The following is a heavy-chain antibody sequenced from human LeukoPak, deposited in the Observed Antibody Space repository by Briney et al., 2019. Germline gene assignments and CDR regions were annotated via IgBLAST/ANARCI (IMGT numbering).Heavy chain of an antibody. CDR2: ISISSPI. D-gene: IGHD4-17*01. CDR1: GFTFSRYS. J-gene: IGHJ4*02. V-gene: IGHV3-48*04. CDR3: ARDDGDYAHPVDY. Sequence: GGSLRLSCAASGFTFSRYSMNWVRQAPGKGLEWVSYISISSPIYYADSVKGRFTISRDNAKNSLYLQMNNLRAEDTAVYYCARDDGDYAHPVDYWGQGTLVTVSS.